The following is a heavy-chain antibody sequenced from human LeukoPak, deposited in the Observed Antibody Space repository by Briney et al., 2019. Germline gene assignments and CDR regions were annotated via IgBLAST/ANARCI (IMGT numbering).Heavy chain of an antibody. Sequence: GRSLRLSGAASGFTFSSYGMHWVRQAPGKGLEWVAVIPYDGSIKYYVDSVKDRFTVSRDNSKNTLYLQMNSLRTEDTAVYYCATEDQPRGTFDYWGQGILVTVSS. CDR3: ATEDQPRGTFDY. CDR1: GFTFSSYG. CDR2: IPYDGSIK. J-gene: IGHJ4*02. D-gene: IGHD2-15*01. V-gene: IGHV3-30*03.